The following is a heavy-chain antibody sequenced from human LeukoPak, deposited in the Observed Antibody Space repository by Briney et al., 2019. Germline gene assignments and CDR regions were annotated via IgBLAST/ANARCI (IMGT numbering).Heavy chain of an antibody. D-gene: IGHD2-15*01. CDR2: INHSGST. V-gene: IGHV4-34*01. Sequence: PSETLSLTCAVYGGSFSGYYWSWIRQPPGKGLEWIGEINHSGSTNYNPSLKIRVTISVDTSKNQFSLKLSSVTAADTAVYYCARYYCSAANCPGIDYWGQGTLVTVSS. CDR1: GGSFSGYY. CDR3: ARYYCSAANCPGIDY. J-gene: IGHJ4*02.